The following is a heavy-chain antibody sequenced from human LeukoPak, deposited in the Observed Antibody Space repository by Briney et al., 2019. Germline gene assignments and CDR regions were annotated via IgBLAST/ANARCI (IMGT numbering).Heavy chain of an antibody. J-gene: IGHJ2*01. CDR1: GFTFSSYA. Sequence: GACLRLSCAASGFTFSSYAMSWVRQAPGKGLEWVSAISGSGGSTYYADSVKGRFTISRDNSKNTLYLQMNSLRAEDTAVYYCAKVEVLTVTPWYFDLWGRGTLVTVSS. D-gene: IGHD4-17*01. V-gene: IGHV3-23*01. CDR2: ISGSGGST. CDR3: AKVEVLTVTPWYFDL.